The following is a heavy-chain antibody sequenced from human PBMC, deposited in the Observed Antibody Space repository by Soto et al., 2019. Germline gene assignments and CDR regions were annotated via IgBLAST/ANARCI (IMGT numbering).Heavy chain of an antibody. CDR2: VYYSGST. CDR1: GDSISSRSYH. Sequence: SETLSLTCTVTGDSISSRSYHWVWIRQPPGKALEWIGRVYYSGSTYNNPSLRRRASMSIDTSKDQFSLKLKSVTAADTALYFCARQRTSVVTQAYFDVWGPGYLVT. V-gene: IGHV4-39*01. D-gene: IGHD2-21*02. J-gene: IGHJ4*02. CDR3: ARQRTSVVTQAYFDV.